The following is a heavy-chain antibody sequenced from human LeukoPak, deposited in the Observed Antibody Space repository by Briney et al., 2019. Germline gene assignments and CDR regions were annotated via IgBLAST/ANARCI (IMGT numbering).Heavy chain of an antibody. CDR3: ATGAVTMTRDRGHAFDI. D-gene: IGHD3-22*01. CDR2: FDPEDGET. Sequence: ASVKVSCKASGYTFTSYGISWVRQAPGKGLEWMGGFDPEDGETIYAQKFQGRVTMTEDTSTDTAYMELSSLRSEDTAVYYCATGAVTMTRDRGHAFDIWGQGTMVTVSS. CDR1: GYTFTSYG. V-gene: IGHV1-24*01. J-gene: IGHJ3*02.